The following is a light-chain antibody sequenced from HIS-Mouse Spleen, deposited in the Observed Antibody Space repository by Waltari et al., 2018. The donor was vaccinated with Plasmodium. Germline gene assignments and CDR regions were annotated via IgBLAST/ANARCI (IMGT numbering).Light chain of an antibody. Sequence: QSALPQPPSASGSPGPSVTISCTAPSSDVGGYTYVSWYQQHPGKAPKLMIYEVSKRPSGVPDRFSGSKSGNTASLTVSGLQAEDEADYYCSSYAGSNNYVVFGGGTKLTVL. CDR3: SSYAGSNNYVV. CDR2: EVS. V-gene: IGLV2-8*01. J-gene: IGLJ2*01. CDR1: SSDVGGYTY.